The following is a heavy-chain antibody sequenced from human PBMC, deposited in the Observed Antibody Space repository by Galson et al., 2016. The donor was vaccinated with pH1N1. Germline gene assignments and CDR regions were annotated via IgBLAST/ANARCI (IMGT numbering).Heavy chain of an antibody. V-gene: IGHV1-46*01. CDR3: VRYLGRLRDF. CDR2: INPIGGMA. D-gene: IGHD1-26*01. Sequence: SVKVSCKASGYTFTSYYFHWVRQAPGLGLQWMGVINPIGGMATYTQNFQDILTMTVDASTSTVYMESTSLSSEDTAVYYCVRYLGRLRDFWGQGTLVTVSS. J-gene: IGHJ4*02. CDR1: GYTFTSYY.